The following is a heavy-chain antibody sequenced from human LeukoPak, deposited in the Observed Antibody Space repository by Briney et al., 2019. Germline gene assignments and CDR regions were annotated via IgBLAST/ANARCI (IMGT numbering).Heavy chain of an antibody. Sequence: SESLSLACTVSGCSVSSGSDYWSWLRQPPGKGLEWFGHIYYSGSTNSNPSLKSRVTMSEDTSKNKCSLELSSVTAADTTVYYCGRESGYYGSGSYFLWGQGTLVTVSS. J-gene: IGHJ4*02. V-gene: IGHV4-61*01. D-gene: IGHD3-10*01. CDR3: GRESGYYGSGSYFL. CDR1: GCSVSSGSDY. CDR2: IYYSGST.